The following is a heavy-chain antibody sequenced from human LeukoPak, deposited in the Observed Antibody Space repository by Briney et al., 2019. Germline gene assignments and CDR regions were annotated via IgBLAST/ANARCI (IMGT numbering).Heavy chain of an antibody. V-gene: IGHV3-53*05. CDR2: IYSGGST. Sequence: GGSLRLSCAASGFTVSSNYMSWVRQAPGKGLEWVSVIYSGGSTYYADSVKGRFTISRDNSKNTLYLQMNSLRAEDTAVYYCAKDPYYGSGSYYFFGYWGQGTLVTVSS. CDR1: GFTVSSNY. J-gene: IGHJ4*02. CDR3: AKDPYYGSGSYYFFGY. D-gene: IGHD3-10*01.